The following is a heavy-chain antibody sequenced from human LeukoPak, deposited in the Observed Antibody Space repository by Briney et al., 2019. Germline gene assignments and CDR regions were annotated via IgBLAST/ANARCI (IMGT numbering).Heavy chain of an antibody. Sequence: SPTLSLTCAISGDSVSSNSVTWNWIRQSPSRGLEWLGRTYYRSKWYNDYALSVKSRITINPDTSKNQFSLQLNSVTPEDTAIYYCARDPAYSSDWTKNAFDIWGQGTMVTVSS. CDR3: ARDPAYSSDWTKNAFDI. CDR2: TYYRSKWYN. D-gene: IGHD6-19*01. CDR1: GDSVSSNSVT. J-gene: IGHJ3*02. V-gene: IGHV6-1*01.